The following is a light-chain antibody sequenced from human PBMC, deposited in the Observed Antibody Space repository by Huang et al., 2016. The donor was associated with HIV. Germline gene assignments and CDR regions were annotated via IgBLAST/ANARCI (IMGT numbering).Light chain of an antibody. CDR3: QQRDNWLT. Sequence: IVLTQSPVTLSLAPGQRATLSCRASQSVKTFLAWDQQKPGQAPRLLIHDASKRAPGVPSRFSGSGSGTAFTLTINSLEPEDFAIYYCQQRDNWLTFGGGTTVEI. V-gene: IGKV3-11*01. J-gene: IGKJ4*01. CDR1: QSVKTF. CDR2: DAS.